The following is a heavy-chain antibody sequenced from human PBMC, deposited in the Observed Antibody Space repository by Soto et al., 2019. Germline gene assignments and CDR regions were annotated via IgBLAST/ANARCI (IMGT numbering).Heavy chain of an antibody. CDR1: GFTVSSNY. CDR3: ARAYTTGTLYYYYYGMDV. D-gene: IGHD1-1*01. J-gene: IGHJ6*02. V-gene: IGHV3-53*01. CDR2: IYSGGST. Sequence: GGSLRLSCAASGFTVSSNYMSWVRQAPGKGLEWVSVIYSGGSTYYADSVKGRFTISRDNSKNTLYLQMNSLRAEDTAVYYCARAYTTGTLYYYYYGMDVWGQGTTVTVSS.